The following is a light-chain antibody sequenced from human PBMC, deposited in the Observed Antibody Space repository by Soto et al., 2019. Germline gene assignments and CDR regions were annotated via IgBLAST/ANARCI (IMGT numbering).Light chain of an antibody. CDR2: GVS. CDR3: SSYTSTYIWV. CDR1: SSDIGSHNF. J-gene: IGLJ3*02. Sequence: QSALTQPASVSGSPGQSITISCTGTSSDIGSHNFVSWHQQHPGKAPKFIIYGVSNRPSGVSNRFSGSKSDNTASLTISGLQADDEADYYCSSYTSTYIWVFGGGTKVTVL. V-gene: IGLV2-14*01.